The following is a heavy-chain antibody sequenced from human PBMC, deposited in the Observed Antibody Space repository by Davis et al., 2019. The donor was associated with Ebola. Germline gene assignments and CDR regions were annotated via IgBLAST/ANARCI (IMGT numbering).Heavy chain of an antibody. Sequence: GESLKISCAASGFTFRSYGMHWVRQAPGKGLEWVAVIWYDGSKKYYSDSVKGRFTISGDNSDNMLYLQMNSLRAEDTAVYYCAMPDCSGADCFSVYIKSWGQGTLVTVSS. CDR1: GFTFRSYG. CDR2: IWYDGSKK. CDR3: AMPDCSGADCFSVYIKS. J-gene: IGHJ4*02. V-gene: IGHV3-33*01. D-gene: IGHD2-21*02.